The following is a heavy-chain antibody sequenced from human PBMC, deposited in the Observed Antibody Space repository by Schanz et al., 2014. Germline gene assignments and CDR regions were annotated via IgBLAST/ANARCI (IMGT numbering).Heavy chain of an antibody. CDR3: ARDRGYCSGGSCLTFDY. V-gene: IGHV3-23*04. D-gene: IGHD2-15*01. Sequence: EVQLVESGGGLVKPGGSLRLSCEASGFTFSDHYMDWVRQAPGKGLEWVSALSGSGGSTYYADSVKGRFTISRDNSKNTLYLQMNSLRAEDTAVYYCARDRGYCSGGSCLTFDYWGQGTLVTVSS. CDR1: GFTFSDHY. J-gene: IGHJ4*02. CDR2: LSGSGGST.